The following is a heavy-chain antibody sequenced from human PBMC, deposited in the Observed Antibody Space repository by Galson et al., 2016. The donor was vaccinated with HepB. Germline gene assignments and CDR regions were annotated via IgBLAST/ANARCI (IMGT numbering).Heavy chain of an antibody. CDR2: ISDSGRA. Sequence: TLSLTCTVSGGSTSSGIHYWSWIRQRPGKGLEWIGYISDSGRAYYQPSLRSRVTISVDTSKSQFSLKLNSVTAADTAVYYCARDVSQFDYFDYWGQGTLVTVSS. CDR3: ARDVSQFDYFDY. D-gene: IGHD3-10*01. CDR1: GGSTSSGIHY. V-gene: IGHV4-31*03. J-gene: IGHJ4*02.